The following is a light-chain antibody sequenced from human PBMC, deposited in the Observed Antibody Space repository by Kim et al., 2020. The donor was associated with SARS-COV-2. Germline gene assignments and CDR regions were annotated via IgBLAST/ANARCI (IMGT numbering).Light chain of an antibody. J-gene: IGKJ4*01. V-gene: IGKV1-5*03. CDR2: MAS. Sequence: DIQMTQSPSTLSASVGDRVTITCRASQSISTWLAWYQQKPGKAPKLLIYMASTLETGVSSRFSGSGSGTEFTLTLSSLQPDDVATYYCQQYNSYSLLTFGGGTKVDIK. CDR1: QSISTW. CDR3: QQYNSYSLLT.